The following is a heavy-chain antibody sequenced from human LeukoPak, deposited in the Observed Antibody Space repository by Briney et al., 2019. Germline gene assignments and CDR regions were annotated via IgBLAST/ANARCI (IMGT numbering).Heavy chain of an antibody. CDR1: GFRLNSSF. D-gene: IGHD7-27*01. V-gene: IGHV3-53*01. J-gene: IGHJ3*02. CDR2: IYRIGST. CDR3: ARDRVYLGREDAFDI. Sequence: AGGSLSLSFAASGFRLNSSFMSWVRQAPGQGLEWVSVIYRIGSTFYADSVKGRFTISRDNSKNTLYLHMNSLRAEDTAVYYCARDRVYLGREDAFDIWGQGTMVTVSS.